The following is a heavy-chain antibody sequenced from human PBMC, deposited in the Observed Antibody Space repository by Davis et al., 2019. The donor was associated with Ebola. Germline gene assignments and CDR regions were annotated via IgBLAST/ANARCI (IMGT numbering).Heavy chain of an antibody. CDR2: INAGNGNT. CDR1: GYTFTSYA. J-gene: IGHJ4*02. Sequence: ASVKVSCKASGYTFTSYAMHWVRQAPGQRLEWMGWINAGNGNTKYSQKFQGRVTITRDTSASTAYMELSSLRSEDTAVYYCARDSHDYIWGSYRGEYFDYWGQGTLVTVSS. D-gene: IGHD3-16*02. V-gene: IGHV1-3*01. CDR3: ARDSHDYIWGSYRGEYFDY.